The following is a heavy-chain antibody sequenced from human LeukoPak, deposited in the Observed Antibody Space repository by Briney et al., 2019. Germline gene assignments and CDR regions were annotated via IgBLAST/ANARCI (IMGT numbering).Heavy chain of an antibody. CDR3: AKARSLWWYFDY. V-gene: IGHV3-23*01. J-gene: IGHJ4*02. D-gene: IGHD2-15*01. Sequence: GGSLRLSCAVSGLTFSRYAMSWVRQAPGKGLEWVSAISESGSGTYYADSVKGRFTISRDNSKDTLSLQMNSLRAEDTAVYYCAKARSLWWYFDYWGQGTLVTVSS. CDR1: GLTFSRYA. CDR2: ISESGSGT.